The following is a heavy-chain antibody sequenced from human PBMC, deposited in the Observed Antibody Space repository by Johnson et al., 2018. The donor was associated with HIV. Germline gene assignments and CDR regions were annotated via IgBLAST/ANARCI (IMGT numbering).Heavy chain of an antibody. CDR2: IKSKSDGGTT. CDR3: ARDNGGAFDI. CDR1: GFTFSNAW. D-gene: IGHD4-23*01. Sequence: EVQLLESGGGLVKPGGSLRLSCAASGFTFSNAWMSWVRQAPGKGLEWVGRIKSKSDGGTTDYVAPVKGRFTISRDDSKNTLFLQMNSLRAEDTAVYYCARDNGGAFDIWGQGTMATVSS. J-gene: IGHJ3*02. V-gene: IGHV3-15*05.